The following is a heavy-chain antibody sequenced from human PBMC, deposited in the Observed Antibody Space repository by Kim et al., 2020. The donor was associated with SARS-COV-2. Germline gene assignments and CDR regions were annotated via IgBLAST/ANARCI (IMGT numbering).Heavy chain of an antibody. CDR1: GFTFSSYA. CDR3: AKDRSYCSGGSCRYLVVHYYYYMDV. V-gene: IGHV3-23*01. Sequence: GGSLRLSCAASGFTFSSYAMSWVRQAPGKGLEWVSAISGSGGSTYYADSVKGRFTISRDNSKNTLYLQMNSLRAEDTAVYYCAKDRSYCSGGSCRYLVVHYYYYMDVWGKGTTVTVSS. CDR2: ISGSGGST. J-gene: IGHJ6*03. D-gene: IGHD2-15*01.